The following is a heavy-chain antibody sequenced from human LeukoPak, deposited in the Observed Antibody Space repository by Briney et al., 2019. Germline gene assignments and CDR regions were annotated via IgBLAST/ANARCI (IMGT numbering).Heavy chain of an antibody. V-gene: IGHV3-23*01. CDR3: AKAYSYGSGPRYYYYMDV. CDR1: GFTFSSYA. D-gene: IGHD5-18*01. CDR2: ISGSGGST. Sequence: GGSLRPSCAASGFTFSSYAMSWVRQAPGKGLEWVSAISGSGGSTYYADSVKGRFTISRDSSKNTLYLQMNSLRAEDTAVYYCAKAYSYGSGPRYYYYMDVWGKGTTVTVSS. J-gene: IGHJ6*03.